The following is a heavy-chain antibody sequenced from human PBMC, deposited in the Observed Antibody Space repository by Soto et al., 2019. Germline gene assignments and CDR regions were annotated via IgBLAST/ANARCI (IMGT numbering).Heavy chain of an antibody. D-gene: IGHD3-16*01. V-gene: IGHV1-18*01. CDR2: ISVYNGNT. CDR3: ASATSEGGVNYLDY. J-gene: IGHJ4*02. CDR1: GYTFTSYG. Sequence: QVQLVQSGGEVKKPGASVTVSCKASGYTFTSYGISWVRQAPGQGLEWMGGISVYNGNTNTAQRFQGRVTMNTDTSTSTAYMELRSLRSDDQDVYYCASATSEGGVNYLDYWGKGTLVTVSS.